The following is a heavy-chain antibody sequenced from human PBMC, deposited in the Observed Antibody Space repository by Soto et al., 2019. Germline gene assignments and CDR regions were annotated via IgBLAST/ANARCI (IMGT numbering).Heavy chain of an antibody. D-gene: IGHD2-15*01. CDR2: ISSNGGST. V-gene: IGHV3-64*01. Sequence: GGSLRLSCGASGFSFSNYAVHWVRQAPGKGLEYVSGISSNGGSTYYANSVKGRFTISRDNSKNTLYLHMASLRAEDMAVYYCARDSGYNWFDPWGQGTLVTVSS. J-gene: IGHJ5*02. CDR3: ARDSGYNWFDP. CDR1: GFSFSNYA.